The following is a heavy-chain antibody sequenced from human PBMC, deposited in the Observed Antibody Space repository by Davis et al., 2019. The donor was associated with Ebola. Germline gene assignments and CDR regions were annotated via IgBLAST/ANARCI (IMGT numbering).Heavy chain of an antibody. CDR2: INPNSGGA. V-gene: IGHV1-2*02. Sequence: ASVKVSCKASGYTFTGYYIYWVRQAPGQGLEWMGWINPNSGGATYAQKFQGRATMTRDTSITTAYMELSRLTSDDTAVYYSARHMTPRSPYYYDSSGYYRDAFDIWGQGTMVTVSS. J-gene: IGHJ3*02. D-gene: IGHD3-22*01. CDR3: ARHMTPRSPYYYDSSGYYRDAFDI. CDR1: GYTFTGYY.